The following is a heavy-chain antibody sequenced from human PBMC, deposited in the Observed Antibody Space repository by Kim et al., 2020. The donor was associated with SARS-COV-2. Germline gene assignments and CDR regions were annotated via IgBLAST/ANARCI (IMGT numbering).Heavy chain of an antibody. CDR3: ASGQQLAPFFFDY. J-gene: IGHJ4*02. V-gene: IGHV4-39*07. Sequence: YNPSLKSRVTIAVDTSKNQFSLKLSSVTAADTAVYYCASGQQLAPFFFDYWGQGTLVTVSS. D-gene: IGHD6-13*01.